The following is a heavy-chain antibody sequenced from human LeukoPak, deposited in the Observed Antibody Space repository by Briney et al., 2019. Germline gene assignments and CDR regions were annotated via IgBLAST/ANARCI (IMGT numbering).Heavy chain of an antibody. CDR1: GVSISSTSYY. CDR2: IYYSGST. D-gene: IGHD3-22*01. Sequence: SGTLSLTCTVSGVSISSTSYYWGWIRQPPGKGLEWIGSIYYSGSTYYNPSLKSRATISVDTSKNQLSLKLRSVTAADTAVYYCARYDSSGYPRGLDYWGQGTLVTVSS. J-gene: IGHJ4*02. V-gene: IGHV4-39*01. CDR3: ARYDSSGYPRGLDY.